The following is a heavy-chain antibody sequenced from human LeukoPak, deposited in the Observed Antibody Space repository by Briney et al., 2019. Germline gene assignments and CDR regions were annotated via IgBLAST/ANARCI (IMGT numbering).Heavy chain of an antibody. J-gene: IGHJ4*02. CDR1: GFIFSSYT. V-gene: IGHV3-23*01. Sequence: GGFLRLSCAASGFIFSSYTMTWVRQAPGKGLKWVSTITTGAGNTYYAASVKGRFTVSRDDSKNTLYLQMNSLRAEDTAVYYCAKDGGLWVSAHWGDSWGRETVVTVSS. CDR3: AKDGGLWVSAHWGDS. D-gene: IGHD7-27*01. CDR2: ITTGAGNT.